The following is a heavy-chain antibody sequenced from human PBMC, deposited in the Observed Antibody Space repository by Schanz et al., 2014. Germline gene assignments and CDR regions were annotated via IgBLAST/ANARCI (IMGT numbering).Heavy chain of an antibody. Sequence: EVQLVESGGGLVQPGGSLRLPCVASGLTVSSNYMSWVRQAQGKGLEGVSVIYSDGRTYYADSVKGRFTISRDSAKNSLYLQMHSLRAEDTAVYYCARGRSLGWCDYWGQGTLVTVSS. CDR2: IYSDGRT. J-gene: IGHJ4*02. CDR1: GLTVSSNY. D-gene: IGHD2-21*01. V-gene: IGHV3-66*01. CDR3: ARGRSLGWCDY.